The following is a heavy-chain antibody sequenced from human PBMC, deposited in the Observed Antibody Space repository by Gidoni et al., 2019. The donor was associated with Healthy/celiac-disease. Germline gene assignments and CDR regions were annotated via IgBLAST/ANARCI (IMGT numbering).Heavy chain of an antibody. V-gene: IGHV3-23*01. Sequence: EVQLLESGGGLVQPGGSLRLSCAASGFTFSSYAMSWVRHAPGKGLEWVSAISGSGGSTYYADSVKGRFTISRDNSKNTLYLQMNSLRAEDTAVYYCAKDQAGYCSGGSCYGDAGGAFDIWGQGTMVTVSS. CDR2: ISGSGGST. CDR3: AKDQAGYCSGGSCYGDAGGAFDI. D-gene: IGHD2-15*01. J-gene: IGHJ3*02. CDR1: GFTFSSYA.